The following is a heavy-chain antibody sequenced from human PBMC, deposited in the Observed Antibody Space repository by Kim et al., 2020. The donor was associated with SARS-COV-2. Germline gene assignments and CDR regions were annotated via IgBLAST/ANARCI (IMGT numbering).Heavy chain of an antibody. Sequence: SVKVSCKASGGVFSDYAISWVRQAPGQGLQWLGKIIPVFGTTNYAHDFQGRVTIPADKPTTTVDMDLSSLTAEDTAVYYCAKDDYGGGAYYSDGMDVWGQGTTVIVSS. CDR1: GGVFSDYA. J-gene: IGHJ6*02. V-gene: IGHV1-69*06. CDR2: IIPVFGTT. CDR3: AKDDYGGGAYYSDGMDV. D-gene: IGHD3-16*01.